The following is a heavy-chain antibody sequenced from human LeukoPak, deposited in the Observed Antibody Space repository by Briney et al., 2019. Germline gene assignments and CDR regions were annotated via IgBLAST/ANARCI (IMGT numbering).Heavy chain of an antibody. CDR1: GFTFSSYA. V-gene: IGHV3-23*01. Sequence: GGSLRLSCAASGFTFSSYAMSWVRQAPGKGLEWVSAISGSGGSTYYADSVKGRFTISRDNSKNTLYLQMNSLRAEDTAVYYCAAKYDLWSGYYFLVYWGQGTLVTVSS. CDR2: ISGSGGST. J-gene: IGHJ4*02. CDR3: AAKYDLWSGYYFLVY. D-gene: IGHD3-3*01.